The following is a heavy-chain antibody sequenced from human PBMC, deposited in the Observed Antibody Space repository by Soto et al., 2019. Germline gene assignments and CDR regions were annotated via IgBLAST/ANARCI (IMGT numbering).Heavy chain of an antibody. J-gene: IGHJ4*02. Sequence: SETLSLTCTVSGGSISSSSYYLGWSRQPPGKGLEWIGSIYYSGSTYYNPSLKSRVTISVDTSKNQFSLKLSSVTAADTAVYYCARNRLAGKFDYWGQGALVTVSS. D-gene: IGHD6-19*01. V-gene: IGHV4-39*01. CDR2: IYYSGST. CDR1: GGSISSSSYY. CDR3: ARNRLAGKFDY.